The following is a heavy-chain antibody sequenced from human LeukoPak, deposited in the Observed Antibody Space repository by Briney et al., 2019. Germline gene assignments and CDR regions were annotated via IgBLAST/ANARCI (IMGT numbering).Heavy chain of an antibody. CDR2: IRYDGSNK. Sequence: GGSLRLSCAASGFTFSSYGMHWVRQAPGKGLEWVAFIRYDGSNKYYADSVKGRLTIPRDNAKNSLYLQVNSLRPEDMTVYYCVNYYGSGSQSNWFDPWGQGTLVTVSS. J-gene: IGHJ5*02. CDR3: VNYYGSGSQSNWFDP. CDR1: GFTFSSYG. D-gene: IGHD3-10*01. V-gene: IGHV3-30*02.